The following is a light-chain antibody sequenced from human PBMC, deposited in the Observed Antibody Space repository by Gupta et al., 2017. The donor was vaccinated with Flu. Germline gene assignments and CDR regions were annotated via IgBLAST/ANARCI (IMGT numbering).Light chain of an antibody. V-gene: IGKV1-12*01. CDR1: QEISSW. CDR2: AAS. CDR3: LQTNNFPRT. J-gene: IGKJ4*02. Sequence: DIQMTQSPSSVSASVGDIVPSTCRASQEISSWLAWYQQKPGKATDLLIYAASSLPSGVPARCSGRGSGTEFTLTISSLQTEDFATYSCLQTNNFPRTFGEGTKVEIK.